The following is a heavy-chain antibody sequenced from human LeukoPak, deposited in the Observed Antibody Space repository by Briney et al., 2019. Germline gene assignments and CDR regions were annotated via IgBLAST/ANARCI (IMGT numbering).Heavy chain of an antibody. Sequence: ASVKVSCKASGYTFTSYGISWVRQAPGQGLEWMGWINPNSGGTNYAQKFQGRVTMTRDTSISTAYMELSRLRSDDTAVYYCARMGPAAAGIVDWGQGTLVTVSS. CDR2: INPNSGGT. CDR1: GYTFTSYG. D-gene: IGHD6-13*01. CDR3: ARMGPAAAGIVD. J-gene: IGHJ4*02. V-gene: IGHV1-2*02.